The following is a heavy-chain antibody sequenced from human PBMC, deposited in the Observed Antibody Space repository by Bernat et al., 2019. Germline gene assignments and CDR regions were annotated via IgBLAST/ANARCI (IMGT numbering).Heavy chain of an antibody. Sequence: VQLVESGGGLIQPGGSLRLSCAASGFTVSSNYMIWVRQAPGKGLEWVSVIYSGGTTYYADSVKGRFTISRDNSKNTLYLQMNSLRAEDTAVYYCARDATYIGGGWFDPWGQGTLVTVSS. J-gene: IGHJ5*02. CDR2: IYSGGTT. CDR3: ARDATYIGGGWFDP. CDR1: GFTVSSNY. D-gene: IGHD3-10*01. V-gene: IGHV3-53*01.